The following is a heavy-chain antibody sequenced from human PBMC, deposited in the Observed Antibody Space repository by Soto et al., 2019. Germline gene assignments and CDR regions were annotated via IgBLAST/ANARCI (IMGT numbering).Heavy chain of an antibody. CDR2: IYSSGST. J-gene: IGHJ5*02. V-gene: IGHV4-4*07. D-gene: IGHD6-13*01. CDR1: GGSISSYS. Sequence: SETLSLTCPVSGGSISSYSWSWIRQPAGRGLEWIGRIYSSGSTNYNPSLKSRVTMPVDTSKNQFSLKLSSVTAADTAVYYCARETAAAGTNWFDPWGQGTQVTVSS. CDR3: ARETAAAGTNWFDP.